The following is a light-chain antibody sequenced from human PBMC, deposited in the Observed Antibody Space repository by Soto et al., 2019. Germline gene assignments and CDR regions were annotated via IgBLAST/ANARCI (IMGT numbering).Light chain of an antibody. CDR1: QGIRSY. V-gene: IGKV1-9*01. J-gene: IGKJ5*01. Sequence: DIQLTQSPSFLSASVGDRVTITCRASQGIRSYLAWYQQKPGRAPKLLMYIASTLQTGVPSRFSGSGSGTEFTLTITSLQPEDFATYYCQHYNGYPQTFGQGTRLEIK. CDR3: QHYNGYPQT. CDR2: IAS.